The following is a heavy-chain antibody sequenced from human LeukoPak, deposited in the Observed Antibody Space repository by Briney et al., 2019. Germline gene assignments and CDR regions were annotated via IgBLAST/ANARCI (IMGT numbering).Heavy chain of an antibody. J-gene: IGHJ4*02. CDR3: ASEGKHWLAYYFDY. Sequence: SQTLSLTCAVSGDTFSSNSDDWHWIRQSPARGLEWLGRTYYRSKLYNDYAVSVKNRITLNPDTSKNQFSLHLNSVTPYDTAVYYCASEGKHWLAYYFDYLGQGTLVTVSS. CDR1: GDTFSSNSDD. CDR2: TYYRSKLYN. V-gene: IGHV6-1*01. D-gene: IGHD6-19*01.